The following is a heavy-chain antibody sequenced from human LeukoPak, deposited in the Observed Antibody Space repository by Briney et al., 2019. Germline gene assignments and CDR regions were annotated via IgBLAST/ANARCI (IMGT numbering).Heavy chain of an antibody. D-gene: IGHD5-18*01. CDR1: LYTFIHYG. Sequence: GASVTVSFLSTLYTFIHYGVGWVRQAPGQKRAWMGWINTYNYNTNYAQKFRGRVTLTKDTSTRTVYMELRRLRSDDTAIYYCARQVDTTMALPAYWGQGTLVTVSS. CDR3: ARQVDTTMALPAY. CDR2: INTYNYNT. J-gene: IGHJ4*02. V-gene: IGHV1-18*01.